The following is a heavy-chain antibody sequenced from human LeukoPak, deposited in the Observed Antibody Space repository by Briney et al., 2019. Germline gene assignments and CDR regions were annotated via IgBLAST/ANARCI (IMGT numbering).Heavy chain of an antibody. CDR2: IYYSGST. Sequence: SSETLSLTCTVSGGSISSSSYYWGWIRQPPGKGLEWIGSIYYSGSTYYNPSLKSRVTISVDTSKNQFSLKLSSVTAADTAVYYCARALDYGDSYFDYWGQGTLVTVSS. CDR1: GGSISSSSYY. CDR3: ARALDYGDSYFDY. D-gene: IGHD4-17*01. J-gene: IGHJ4*02. V-gene: IGHV4-39*07.